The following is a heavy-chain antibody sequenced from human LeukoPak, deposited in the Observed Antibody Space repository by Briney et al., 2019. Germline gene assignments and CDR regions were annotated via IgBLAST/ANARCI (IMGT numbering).Heavy chain of an antibody. CDR3: AKPSSDYYYGWFDP. Sequence: QSGGSLRLSCAASGFTFSNYAMHWVRQAPGKGLEWVAVISYDGNNKYYADSVKGRFTISRDNSKNTLYLQMNSLRAEDTAVYYCAKPSSDYYYGWFDPWGQGTLVTVSS. J-gene: IGHJ5*02. CDR1: GFTFSNYA. V-gene: IGHV3-30*04. D-gene: IGHD3-22*01. CDR2: ISYDGNNK.